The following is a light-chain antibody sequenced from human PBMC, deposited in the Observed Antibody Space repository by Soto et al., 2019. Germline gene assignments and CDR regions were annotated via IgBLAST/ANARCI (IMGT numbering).Light chain of an antibody. CDR1: QSLGTN. J-gene: IGKJ1*01. CDR2: GAS. CDR3: QQYGSSPWT. Sequence: EIVMTQSPATLSVSPGERATLSCRASQSLGTNLAWYQQKPGLAPRLLIYGASSRATGIPDRFSGSGSGTDFTLTISRLEPEDFAVYYCQQYGSSPWTVGQGNKVDNK. V-gene: IGKV3-20*01.